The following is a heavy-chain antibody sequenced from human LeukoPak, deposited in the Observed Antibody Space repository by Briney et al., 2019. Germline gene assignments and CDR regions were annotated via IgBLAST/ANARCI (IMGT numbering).Heavy chain of an antibody. CDR2: ISGSGGST. V-gene: IGHV3-23*01. D-gene: IGHD6-13*01. Sequence: PGGSLRLSCAASGFTFSSYGMSWVRQAPGKGLEWVSAISGSGGSTYYADSVKGRFTISRDNSKNTLYLQMNSLRAEDTALYYCAKDLGYSSSWNYFDYWGQGTLVTVSS. CDR3: AKDLGYSSSWNYFDY. J-gene: IGHJ4*02. CDR1: GFTFSSYG.